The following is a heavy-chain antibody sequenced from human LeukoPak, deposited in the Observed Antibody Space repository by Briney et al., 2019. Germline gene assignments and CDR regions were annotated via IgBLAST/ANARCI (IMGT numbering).Heavy chain of an antibody. CDR1: GDSISSYY. CDR3: ARQSRGTTARLFDY. J-gene: IGHJ4*02. Sequence: SETPSLTCTVSGDSISSYYWSWIRQPPGKGLEWIGYISYSGSTNYNPSLESRVTISGDTSKNQFSLKLSSVTAADTAFYYCARQSRGTTARLFDYWGQGTLVTVSS. V-gene: IGHV4-59*08. D-gene: IGHD1-1*01. CDR2: ISYSGST.